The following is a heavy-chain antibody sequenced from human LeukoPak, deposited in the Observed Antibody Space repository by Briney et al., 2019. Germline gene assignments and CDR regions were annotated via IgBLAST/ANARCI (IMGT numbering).Heavy chain of an antibody. CDR2: IRTDGTTT. Sequence: GGSLSLSCTASGFTFSGSEMSWVRQTPGKGLEWLSNIRTDGTTTYYADSVKGRFTISRDNAENSLYLQMDRLRPDDTALYYCARSFGWHFDVWGRGTLVTVSS. V-gene: IGHV3-48*03. CDR1: GFTFSGSE. CDR3: ARSFGWHFDV. J-gene: IGHJ2*01. D-gene: IGHD3-16*01.